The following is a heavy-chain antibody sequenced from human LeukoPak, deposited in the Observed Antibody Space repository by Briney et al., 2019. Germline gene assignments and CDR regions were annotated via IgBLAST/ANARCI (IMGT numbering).Heavy chain of an antibody. D-gene: IGHD3-10*01. J-gene: IGHJ3*02. CDR1: GFTLSDYY. V-gene: IGHV3-11*04. CDR3: ARDSEVWFRELSAFDI. Sequence: PGGSLRLSCAASGFTLSDYYMSGIRQAPGKGLEWVSYISSSGSTIYYADCVKGRFTISRDNAKTSVYLQRNCLRAEATAVYYCARDSEVWFRELSAFDIWGQGTMVTVSS. CDR2: ISSSGSTI.